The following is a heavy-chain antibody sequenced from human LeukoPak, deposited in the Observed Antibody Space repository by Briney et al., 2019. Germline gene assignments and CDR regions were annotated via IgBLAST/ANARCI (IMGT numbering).Heavy chain of an antibody. J-gene: IGHJ4*02. D-gene: IGHD6-13*01. CDR2: IIPIFGTA. V-gene: IGHV1-69*06. CDR1: GGTFSSYA. CDR3: ATSSTGSSWYGADY. Sequence: ASVKVSCKASGGTFSSYAISWVRQAPGQGLEWMGGIIPIFGTANYAQKFQGRVTITADKSTSTAHMELSSLRSEDTAVYYCATSSTGSSWYGADYWGQGTLVTVSS.